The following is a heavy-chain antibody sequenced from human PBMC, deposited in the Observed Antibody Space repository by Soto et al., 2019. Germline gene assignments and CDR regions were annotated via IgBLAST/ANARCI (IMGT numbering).Heavy chain of an antibody. V-gene: IGHV3-73*01. CDR2: IRDRAYSYAT. D-gene: IGHD3-10*01. CDR3: TRLISAAHDY. CDR1: GFVFKDSS. Sequence: EVHLVESGGGMVQPGGSLKLSCAASGFVFKDSSIHWVRQASGKGLEWVGRIRDRAYSYATAYAESVKGRFTISRDDSNNTAYLQMSGLKTEDTAIYYCTRLISAAHDYWGQGTLVTVSS. J-gene: IGHJ4*02.